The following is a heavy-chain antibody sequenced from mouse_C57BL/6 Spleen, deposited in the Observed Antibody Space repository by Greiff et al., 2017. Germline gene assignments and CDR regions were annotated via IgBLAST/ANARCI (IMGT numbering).Heavy chain of an antibody. CDR2: IYPGDGDT. J-gene: IGHJ4*01. V-gene: IGHV1-82*01. Sequence: VQRVESGPELVKPGASVKISCKASGYAFSSSWMNWVKQRPGKGLEWIGRIYPGDGDTNYNGKFKGKATLTADKSSSTAYMQLSSLTSEDSAVYFCARSGHAMDYWGQGTSVTVSS. CDR3: ARSGHAMDY. D-gene: IGHD3-1*01. CDR1: GYAFSSSW.